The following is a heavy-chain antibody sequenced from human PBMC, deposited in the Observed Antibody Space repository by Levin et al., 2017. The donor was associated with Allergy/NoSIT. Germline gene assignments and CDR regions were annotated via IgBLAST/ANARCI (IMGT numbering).Heavy chain of an antibody. CDR3: ARDHEVVVAATGDNWFDP. V-gene: IGHV4-39*07. CDR2: IYYSGST. CDR1: GGSISSSSYY. J-gene: IGHJ5*02. D-gene: IGHD2-15*01. Sequence: SCTVSGGSISSSSYYWGWIRQPPGKGLEWIGSIYYSGSTYYNPSLKSRVTISVDTSKNQFSLKLSSVTAADTAVYYCARDHEVVVAATGDNWFDPWGQGTLVTVSS.